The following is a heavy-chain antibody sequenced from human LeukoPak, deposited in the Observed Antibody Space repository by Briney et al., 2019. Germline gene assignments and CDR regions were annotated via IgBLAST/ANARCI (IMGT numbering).Heavy chain of an antibody. CDR1: GFTFSSYS. CDR3: ARDHRGGPPS. D-gene: IGHD4-23*01. CDR2: ISSSSSYI. V-gene: IGHV3-21*01. Sequence: GGSLRLSCAASGFTFSSYSMNWVRQAPGKGLEWVSSISSSSSYIYYADSVKGRFTISRGNAKNSLYLQMNSLRAEDTAVYYCARDHRGGPPSWGQGTMVTVSS. J-gene: IGHJ3*01.